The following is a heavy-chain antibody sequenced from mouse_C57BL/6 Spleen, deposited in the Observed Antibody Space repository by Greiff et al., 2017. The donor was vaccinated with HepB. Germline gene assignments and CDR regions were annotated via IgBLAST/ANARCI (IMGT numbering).Heavy chain of an antibody. Sequence: EVQGVESGAGLVKPGGSLKLSCAASGFTFSSYAMSWVRQTPEKRLEGVAYISSGGDYIYYADTVKGRFTISRDNARNTLYLHMSSLKSEDTAMYYCTREDYGSSRSLDYWGQGTTLTVSS. CDR3: TREDYGSSRSLDY. D-gene: IGHD1-1*01. CDR1: GFTFSSYA. V-gene: IGHV5-9-1*02. CDR2: ISSGGDYI. J-gene: IGHJ2*01.